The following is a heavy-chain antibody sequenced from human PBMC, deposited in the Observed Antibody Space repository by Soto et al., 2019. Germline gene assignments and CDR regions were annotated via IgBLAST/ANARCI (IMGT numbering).Heavy chain of an antibody. Sequence: QVQLQKWGAGLLKPSETLSLTCAAYGVSLVGYYGNWFRQPQGRGLEWIGEINHSGSTNYNPSLKSRVTISVDTSKNQFSLKLSSVTAADTAVYYCARGWGLGVFDYWGQGTLVTVSS. J-gene: IGHJ4*02. CDR3: ARGWGLGVFDY. CDR2: INHSGST. V-gene: IGHV4-34*01. D-gene: IGHD3-16*01. CDR1: GVSLVGYY.